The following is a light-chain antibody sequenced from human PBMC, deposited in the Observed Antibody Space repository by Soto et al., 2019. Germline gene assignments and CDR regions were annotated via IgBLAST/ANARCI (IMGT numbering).Light chain of an antibody. V-gene: IGLV2-14*01. CDR2: DVS. CDR3: SSYTCSSTQV. Sequence: QSVLTQPASVSGSPGQSITISCTGTSSDVGGYNYVSWYQQHPGKAPKLMIYDVSNRPSGVSNRFSGYKSGNTASLTLSGLQAEDEADYYCSSYTCSSTQVFGTGSKVTV. J-gene: IGLJ1*01. CDR1: SSDVGGYNY.